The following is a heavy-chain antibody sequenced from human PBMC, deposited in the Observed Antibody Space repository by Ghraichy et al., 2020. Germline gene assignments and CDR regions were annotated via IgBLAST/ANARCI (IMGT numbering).Heavy chain of an antibody. J-gene: IGHJ4*02. CDR2: ISYDGSNK. Sequence: GGSLRLSCAASGFTFSSYAMHWVRQAPGKGLEWVSVISYDGSNKYYADSVKSRFTISRDNSKNTLYLQMNSLRAEDTAVYYCARTIFGVVNGNLDYWGQRTLVTGSP. CDR1: GFTFSSYA. CDR3: ARTIFGVVNGNLDY. D-gene: IGHD3-3*01. V-gene: IGHV3-30*04.